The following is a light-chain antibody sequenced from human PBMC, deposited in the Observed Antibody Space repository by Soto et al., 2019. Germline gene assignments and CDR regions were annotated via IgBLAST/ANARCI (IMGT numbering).Light chain of an antibody. CDR1: QSMGSN. J-gene: IGKJ5*01. CDR3: QQYNNWPIT. Sequence: EIVMTQSPATMSVSPGERATLSCRASQSMGSNVAWYQQKPGQAPRLLIYGASTRAAGIPARFSGSGSGTDFTLTISRLEPEDFAVYYCQQYNNWPITFGQGTRLEIK. V-gene: IGKV3-15*01. CDR2: GAS.